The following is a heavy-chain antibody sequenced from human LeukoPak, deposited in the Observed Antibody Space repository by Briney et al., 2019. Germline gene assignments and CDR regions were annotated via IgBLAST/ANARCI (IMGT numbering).Heavy chain of an antibody. CDR3: ARHSYYSGGSCYYIFDY. Sequence: SETLSLTCTVSGGSISSSRYYWGWIRQSPGKGLEWIGNIYYSGSTYYNPSLKSRVTISVDSSKNQFSLKLSSVTAADTAVYYCARHSYYSGGSCYYIFDYWGQGTLVTVSS. V-gene: IGHV4-39*01. CDR1: GGSISSSRYY. J-gene: IGHJ4*02. D-gene: IGHD2-15*01. CDR2: IYYSGST.